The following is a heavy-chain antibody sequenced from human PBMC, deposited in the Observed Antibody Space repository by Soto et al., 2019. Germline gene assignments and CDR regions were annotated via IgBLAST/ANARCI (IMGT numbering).Heavy chain of an antibody. D-gene: IGHD5-18*01. CDR1: GFTFSSYG. CDR3: AKEGGYSLLDY. J-gene: IGHJ4*02. V-gene: IGHV3-30*18. CDR2: ISYDGSNK. Sequence: QVQLVESGGGVVQPGRSLRLSCAASGFTFSSYGRHWVRQAPGKGLEWVAVISYDGSNKYYADSVKGRFTISRDNSKNTLYLQMNSLRAEDTAVYYCAKEGGYSLLDYWGQGTLVTVSS.